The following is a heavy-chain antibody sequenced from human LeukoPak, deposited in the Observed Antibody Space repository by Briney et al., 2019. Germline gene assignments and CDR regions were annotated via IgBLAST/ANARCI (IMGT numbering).Heavy chain of an antibody. CDR3: ARGSHCSSTSCPYWYYYYMDV. D-gene: IGHD2-2*01. J-gene: IGHJ6*03. V-gene: IGHV4-34*01. CDR2: INHSGST. CDR1: GGSFSGYY. Sequence: SETLSLTCAVYGGSFSGYYWSWIRQPPGKGLEWIGEINHSGSTNYNPSLKSRVTISVDTSKNRFSLKLSSVTAADTAVYYCARGSHCSSTSCPYWYYYYMDVWGKGTTVTVSS.